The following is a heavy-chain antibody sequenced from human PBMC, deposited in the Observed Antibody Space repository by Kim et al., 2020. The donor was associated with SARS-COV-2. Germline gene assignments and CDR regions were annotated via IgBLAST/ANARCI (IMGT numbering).Heavy chain of an antibody. CDR3: AKDLGYSSGWYREKDAFDI. V-gene: IGHV3-30*18. CDR1: GFTFSSYG. Sequence: GGSLRLSCAASGFTFSSYGMHWVRQAPGKGLEWVAVISYDGSNKYYADSVKGRFTISRDNSKNTLYLQMNSLRAEDTAVYYCAKDLGYSSGWYREKDAFDIWGQGTMVTVSS. CDR2: ISYDGSNK. D-gene: IGHD6-19*01. J-gene: IGHJ3*02.